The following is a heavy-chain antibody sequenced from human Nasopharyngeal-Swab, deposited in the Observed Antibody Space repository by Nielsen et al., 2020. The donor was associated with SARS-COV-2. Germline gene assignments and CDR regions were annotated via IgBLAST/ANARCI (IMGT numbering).Heavy chain of an antibody. CDR1: GGTFSSYA. D-gene: IGHD4-17*01. CDR3: ARVRDYGDSLLFDY. Sequence: PVKVSCKASGGTFSSYAISWVRQAPGQGLEWMGGIIPIFGTANYAQKFQGRVTITADESTSTAYMELSSLRSEDTAVYYCARVRDYGDSLLFDYWGQGTLVTVSS. CDR2: IIPIFGTA. J-gene: IGHJ4*02. V-gene: IGHV1-69*13.